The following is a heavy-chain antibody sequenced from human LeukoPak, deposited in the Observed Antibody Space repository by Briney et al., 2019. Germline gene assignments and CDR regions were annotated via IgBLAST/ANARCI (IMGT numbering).Heavy chain of an antibody. CDR1: GFTFNDYA. Sequence: GGSLRLSCAASGFTFNDYAMHWVRQAPGKGLEWVAGIMWNSGAITYADSLKGRVTISRDNAKNTLYLQMNSLRSEDTGLYYCVKDRTPHLDYDIHWFDPWGQGNLVTVSS. CDR2: IMWNSGAI. D-gene: IGHD3-16*01. CDR3: VKDRTPHLDYDIHWFDP. J-gene: IGHJ5*02. V-gene: IGHV3-9*01.